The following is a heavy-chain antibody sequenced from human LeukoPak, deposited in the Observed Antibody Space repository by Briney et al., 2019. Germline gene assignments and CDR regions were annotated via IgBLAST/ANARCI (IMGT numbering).Heavy chain of an antibody. CDR3: ASLWSGDSNRGGDY. V-gene: IGHV4-59*08. CDR2: IYYSGST. J-gene: IGHJ4*02. Sequence: PSETLSLTCTVSGGSISSYYWSWIRQPPGKGLEWIGYIYYSGSTNYNPSLKSRVTISVDTSKNQFSLKLSSVTAADTAVYYCASLWSGDSNRGGDYWAQGTLVTVSS. D-gene: IGHD3-10*01. CDR1: GGSISSYY.